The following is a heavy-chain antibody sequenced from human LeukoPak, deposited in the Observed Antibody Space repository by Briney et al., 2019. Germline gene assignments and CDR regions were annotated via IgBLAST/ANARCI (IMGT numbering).Heavy chain of an antibody. CDR1: GGSISSGDYY. V-gene: IGHV4-30-4*08. CDR2: IYYSGST. CDR3: ARGGFEGMITFGGVIVYFDY. J-gene: IGHJ4*02. D-gene: IGHD3-16*02. Sequence: SQTLSLTCTVSGGSISSGDYYWSWIRQPPGKGLEWIGYIYYSGSTYYNPSLKSRVTISVDTSKNQFSLKLSSVTAADTAVYYCARGGFEGMITFGGVIVYFDYWGQGTLVTVSS.